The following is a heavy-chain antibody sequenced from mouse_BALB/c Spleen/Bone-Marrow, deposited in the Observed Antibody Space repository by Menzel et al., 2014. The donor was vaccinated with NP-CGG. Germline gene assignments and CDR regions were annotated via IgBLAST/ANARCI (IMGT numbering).Heavy chain of an antibody. D-gene: IGHD1-1*01. CDR1: GFTFSSFA. V-gene: IGHV5-17*02. J-gene: IGHJ2*01. CDR2: ISSGSSTI. CDR3: ARSGSSSGYFDY. Sequence: EVKLQESGGGLVQPGGSRKLSCAASGFTFSSFAMHWVRQAPEKGLEWVAYISSGSSTIYYADTVMGRFTISRDNPKNTLFLQMTSLRSEDTAMYYCARSGSSSGYFDYWGQGTTLTASS.